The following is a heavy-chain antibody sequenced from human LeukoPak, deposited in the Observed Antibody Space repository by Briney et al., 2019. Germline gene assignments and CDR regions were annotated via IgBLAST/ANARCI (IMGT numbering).Heavy chain of an antibody. J-gene: IGHJ4*02. CDR3: VKDGGYSGYETFGY. V-gene: IGHV3-64D*06. Sequence: GGSLRLSCSASGFTFSRYAMHWVRQAPGKGLEYVSAISSNGGSTYIADSVKGRFTISRDNSKNTLYLQMGSLRAEDTAVYYCVKDGGYSGYETFGYWGQGTLVTVSS. D-gene: IGHD5-12*01. CDR1: GFTFSRYA. CDR2: ISSNGGST.